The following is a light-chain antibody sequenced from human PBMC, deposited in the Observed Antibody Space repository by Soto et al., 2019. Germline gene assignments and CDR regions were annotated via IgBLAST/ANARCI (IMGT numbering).Light chain of an antibody. CDR1: TGAVTSGLY. CDR3: LRSYSCAVV. CDR2: DTS. Sequence: QAVVTQEPSLTVSPGGTVTLTCGSSTGAVTSGLYPYWFQQKPGQAPRTLIYDTSNKHSWTPARFSGTLLGGKAALALSGAQPQDEAEYCCLRSYSCAVVFGGGTQLTVL. J-gene: IGLJ2*01. V-gene: IGLV7-46*01.